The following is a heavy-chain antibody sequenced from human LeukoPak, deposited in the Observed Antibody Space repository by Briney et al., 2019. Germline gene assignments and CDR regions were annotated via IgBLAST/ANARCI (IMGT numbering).Heavy chain of an antibody. V-gene: IGHV4-39*07. J-gene: IGHJ3*02. D-gene: IGHD1-26*01. CDR2: IYYSGST. CDR1: GGSISSSSYY. CDR3: ASFTFEYSGSYAAFDI. Sequence: SETLSLTCTVSGGSISSSSYYWGWIGQPPGKGLDWIGSIYYSGSTYYNPSLKSRVTISVDTSKNQFSLKLSSVTAADTAVYYCASFTFEYSGSYAAFDIWGQGTMVTVSS.